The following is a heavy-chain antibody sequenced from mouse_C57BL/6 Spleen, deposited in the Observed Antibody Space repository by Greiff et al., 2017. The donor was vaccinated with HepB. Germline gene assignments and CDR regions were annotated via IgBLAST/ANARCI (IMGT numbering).Heavy chain of an antibody. D-gene: IGHD3-3*01. V-gene: IGHV5-17*01. CDR1: GFTFSDYG. Sequence: EVKLVESGGGLVKPGGSLKLSCAASGFTFSDYGMHWVRQAPEKGLEWVAYISSGSSTIYYADTVKGRFTISRDNAKNTLFLQMTSLRSEDTAMYYCARPRRDGYAMDYWGQGTSVTVSS. J-gene: IGHJ4*01. CDR2: ISSGSSTI. CDR3: ARPRRDGYAMDY.